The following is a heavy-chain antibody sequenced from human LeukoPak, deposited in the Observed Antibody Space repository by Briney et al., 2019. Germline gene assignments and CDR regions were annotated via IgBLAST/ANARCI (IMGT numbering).Heavy chain of an antibody. CDR2: VYHSGSF. Sequence: PGGSLRLSCAASGFTFSSYAMHWVRQPPGKGLEWIGEVYHSGSFNYNPSLKSRVTISVGKSKTQFSLKLSSVTAADTAMYYCARQRITMNRAFDIWGQGTMVTVSS. CDR3: ARQRITMNRAFDI. D-gene: IGHD3-22*01. CDR1: GFTFSSYA. J-gene: IGHJ3*02. V-gene: IGHV4-4*02.